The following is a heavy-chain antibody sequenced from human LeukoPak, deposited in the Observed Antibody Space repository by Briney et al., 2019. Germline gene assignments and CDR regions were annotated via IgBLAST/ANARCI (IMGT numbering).Heavy chain of an antibody. D-gene: IGHD6-19*01. CDR3: ASKRIAVAGPIDY. CDR1: GGSFSGYY. J-gene: IGHJ4*02. V-gene: IGHV4-34*01. Sequence: TSETLSLTCAVYGGSFSGYYWSWIRQPPGKGLEWIGEINHSGSTNYNPSLKSRVTISVDTSKNQFSLKLSSVTAADTAVYYCASKRIAVAGPIDYWGQGTLVTVSS. CDR2: INHSGST.